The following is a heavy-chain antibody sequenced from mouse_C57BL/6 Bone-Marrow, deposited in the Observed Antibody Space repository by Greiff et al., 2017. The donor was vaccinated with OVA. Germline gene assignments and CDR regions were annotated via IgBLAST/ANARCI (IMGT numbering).Heavy chain of an antibody. V-gene: IGHV1-78*01. CDR3: ASQDYAPTLDY. CDR2: IYPRDGST. J-gene: IGHJ4*01. CDR1: GYTFTDYT. D-gene: IGHD1-1*02. Sequence: QVQLQQSDAELVKPGASVKISCKASGYTFTDYTIHWMKQRPEQGLEWIGYIYPRDGSTKYNEKFKGKATLTADKSSSTAYMQLNSLTSEDSAVCFEASQDYAPTLDYWGQGTSVTVSS.